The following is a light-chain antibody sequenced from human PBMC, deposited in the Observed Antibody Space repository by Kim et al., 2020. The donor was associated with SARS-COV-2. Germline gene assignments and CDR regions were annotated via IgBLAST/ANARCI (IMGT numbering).Light chain of an antibody. J-gene: IGKJ4*01. CDR2: DAS. Sequence: LSPGERPTLSRRPSQCVSNFLAWYQQEPCQAPRVLIYDASNRANGIPAKFRGSGSGTDFTLTINSLDPEDFAGDFCQQRSYWPLTFGGGTKVDIK. CDR1: QCVSNF. CDR3: QQRSYWPLT. V-gene: IGKV3-11*01.